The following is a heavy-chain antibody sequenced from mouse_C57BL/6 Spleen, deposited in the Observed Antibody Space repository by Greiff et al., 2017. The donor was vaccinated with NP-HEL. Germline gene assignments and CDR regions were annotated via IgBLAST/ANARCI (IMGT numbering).Heavy chain of an antibody. CDR1: GFSLSTFGMG. V-gene: IGHV8-8*01. J-gene: IGHJ1*03. CDR2: IWWDDDK. D-gene: IGHD1-1*01. Sequence: QVQLKESGPGILQPSQTLSLTCSFSGFSLSTFGMGVGWIRQPSGKGLEWLAHIWWDDDKYYNPALKSRLTISKDTSKNQVFLKIANVDTADTATYYCARIAYYYGSSYRAWYFDVWGTGTTVTVSS. CDR3: ARIAYYYGSSYRAWYFDV.